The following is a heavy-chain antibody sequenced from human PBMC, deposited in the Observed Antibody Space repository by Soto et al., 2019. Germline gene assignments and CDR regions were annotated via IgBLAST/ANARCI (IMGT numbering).Heavy chain of an antibody. D-gene: IGHD3-22*01. J-gene: IGHJ4*02. CDR1: GFTFSSYS. CDR3: ARDSSGYYGRGY. CDR2: ISSSSSYI. Sequence: EVQLVESGGGLVKPGGSLRLSCAASGFTFSSYSMNWVRQAPGKGLEWVSSISSSSSYIYYADSVKGRFTISRDNAKNSLYLQMNGLRAEDTAVYYCARDSSGYYGRGYWGQGTLVTVSS. V-gene: IGHV3-21*01.